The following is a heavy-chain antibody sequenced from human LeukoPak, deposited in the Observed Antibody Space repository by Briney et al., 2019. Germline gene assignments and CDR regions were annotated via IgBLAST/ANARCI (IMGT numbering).Heavy chain of an antibody. CDR3: AKRNTYSNSWYVFDY. J-gene: IGHJ4*02. V-gene: IGHV3-33*06. D-gene: IGHD6-13*01. CDR2: IWYDGSNK. Sequence: GGSLRLSCAASGFTFSSYGMHWVRRAPAKGLNWGAVIWYDGSNKYYADSVKGRFTISRDNSKNTVSLQMNSLRAEDTAVYYCAKRNTYSNSWYVFDYWGQGTLVTVSS. CDR1: GFTFSSYG.